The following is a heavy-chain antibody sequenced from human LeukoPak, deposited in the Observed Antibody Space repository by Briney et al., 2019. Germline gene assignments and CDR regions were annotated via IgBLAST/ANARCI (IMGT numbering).Heavy chain of an antibody. CDR1: GVSISSYY. CDR3: ARQGRSQAFDY. Sequence: AETLSLTCTVSGVSISSYYWRWIRQPPGKGVEWIGYIYYSGSTNYNPSLKSRVTISVDTSNNQFSLKLSSVTAADTAVYYCARQGRSQAFDYWGQGTLVAVSS. CDR2: IYYSGST. V-gene: IGHV4-59*08. D-gene: IGHD3-3*01. J-gene: IGHJ4*02.